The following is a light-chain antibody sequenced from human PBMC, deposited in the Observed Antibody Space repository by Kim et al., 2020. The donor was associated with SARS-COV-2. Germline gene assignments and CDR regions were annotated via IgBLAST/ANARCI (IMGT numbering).Light chain of an antibody. CDR2: SAY. Sequence: DIHMTQSPSSLSASVGDRVTITCRASQSIGRFVNWYQQKPGKAPGLLIYSAYTLQTGVPSRFSGSGSGTDFTLSIDSLQPEDFAAYFCQQNYNTPYSFGQGTKLEI. V-gene: IGKV1-39*01. CDR3: QQNYNTPYS. J-gene: IGKJ2*03. CDR1: QSIGRF.